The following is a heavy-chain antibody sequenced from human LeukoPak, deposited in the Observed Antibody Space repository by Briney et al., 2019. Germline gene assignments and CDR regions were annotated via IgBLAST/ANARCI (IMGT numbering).Heavy chain of an antibody. CDR2: INFDGSNK. V-gene: IGHV3-30*02. Sequence: PGGSLRLSCAASRFTFGHYGMHWVRQAPGKGLGWVAFINFDGSNKYYADSVKGRFSISRDNSKNTLYLQMNSLRPDDTAVYYCAKDTALGYCDYWGQGTPVTVSS. CDR1: RFTFGHYG. J-gene: IGHJ4*02. D-gene: IGHD5-18*01. CDR3: AKDTALGYCDY.